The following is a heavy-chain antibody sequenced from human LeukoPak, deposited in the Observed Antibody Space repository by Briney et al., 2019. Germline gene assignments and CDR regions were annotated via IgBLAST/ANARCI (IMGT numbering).Heavy chain of an antibody. CDR3: ARGSSTHGYSF. V-gene: IGHV3-21*01. Sequence: GGSLRLSCAASGFTFSSYSMNWVRQAPGKGLEWVSSISSSSYIYYADSVKGRFTVSRDNAKNSLYLQMNTLRADDTAVYYCARGSSTHGYSFWGQGTLVTVSS. J-gene: IGHJ4*02. CDR2: ISSSSYI. CDR1: GFTFSSYS. D-gene: IGHD5-24*01.